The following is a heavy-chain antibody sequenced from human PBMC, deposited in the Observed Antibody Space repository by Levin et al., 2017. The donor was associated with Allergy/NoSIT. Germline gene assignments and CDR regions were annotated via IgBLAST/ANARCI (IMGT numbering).Heavy chain of an antibody. Sequence: GESLKISCAASGFTFSNYGMHWVRQAPGKGLEWVAVVSYDGSNKYYADSVKGRFTISRENSKNTVFLQMNSLRAEDTAVYYCAKDSGHNIPLNWGQGTLVTVSS. V-gene: IGHV3-30*18. J-gene: IGHJ4*02. CDR3: AKDSGHNIPLN. CDR1: GFTFSNYG. D-gene: IGHD3-10*01. CDR2: VSYDGSNK.